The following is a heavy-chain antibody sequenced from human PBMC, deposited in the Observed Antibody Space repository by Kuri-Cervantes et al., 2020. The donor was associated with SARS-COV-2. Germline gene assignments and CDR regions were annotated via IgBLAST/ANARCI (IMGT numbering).Heavy chain of an antibody. CDR1: GGSFSGYY. D-gene: IGHD3-3*01. CDR3: ASNFWSGYYSDY. V-gene: IGHV4-34*01. Sequence: SETLSLTCAVYGGSFSGYYWSWIRQPPGKGLEWIGEINHSGSTNYNPSLKSRVTISVDTSKNQFSLKLSSVTAADTAVYYCASNFWSGYYSDYWGQGTLVTVSS. J-gene: IGHJ4*02. CDR2: INHSGST.